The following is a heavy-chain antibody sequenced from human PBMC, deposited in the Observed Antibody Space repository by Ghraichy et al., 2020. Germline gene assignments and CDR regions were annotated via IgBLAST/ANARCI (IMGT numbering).Heavy chain of an antibody. V-gene: IGHV5-51*01. CDR2: IYPGDSDT. Sequence: GESLNISCKGSGYSFTSYWIGWVRQMPGKGLEWMGIIYPGDSDTRYSPSFQGQVTISADKSISTAYLQWSSLKASDTAMYYCARQACSSTSCCMWRRGDYYYYGMDVWGQGTTVTVSS. D-gene: IGHD2-2*01. J-gene: IGHJ6*02. CDR1: GYSFTSYW. CDR3: ARQACSSTSCCMWRRGDYYYYGMDV.